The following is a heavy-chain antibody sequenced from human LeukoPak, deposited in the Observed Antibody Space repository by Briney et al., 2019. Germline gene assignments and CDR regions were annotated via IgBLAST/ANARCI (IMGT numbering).Heavy chain of an antibody. V-gene: IGHV4-59*11. CDR3: ARADRDFDI. Sequence: SETLSLTCTVSGGSISSHYWSWIRQPPGKGLEWIGDIYYSGSTNYNPSLKSRVTISVDKYKTQFPITLSSVTAADTDVYYCARADRDFDIWGKGTMVTVSS. J-gene: IGHJ3*02. CDR1: GGSISSHY. D-gene: IGHD2-15*01. CDR2: IYYSGST.